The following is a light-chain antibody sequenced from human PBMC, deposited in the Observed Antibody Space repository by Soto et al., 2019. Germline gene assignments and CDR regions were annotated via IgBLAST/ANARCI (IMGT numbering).Light chain of an antibody. CDR2: KAS. CDR1: QSISGW. J-gene: IGKJ1*01. V-gene: IGKV1-5*03. CDR3: QQYNNYGSWT. Sequence: DIQMTQSPSTLSASVGDRVTITCRASQSISGWLAWYQQKPGKAPKLLIYKASSLESGVPSRFSGSGSGTEFTLTTSSLQPDDFATYYCQQYNNYGSWTFGQGTKVEIK.